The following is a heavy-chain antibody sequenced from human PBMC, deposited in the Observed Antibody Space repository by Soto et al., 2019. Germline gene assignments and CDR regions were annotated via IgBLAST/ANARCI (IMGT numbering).Heavy chain of an antibody. CDR2: ISWNSGRT. CDR3: AKGRGGSYGGDSFDY. Sequence: EVQLVESGGGLVQPGRSLRLSCAASGFTYDDYDMHLVRQAPGKGLEWVSAISWNSGRTAYADSVKGRFTISRDNAKNYLYLQMKSLRAEDTALYHCAKGRGGSYGGDSFDYWGQGTLVTVSS. CDR1: GFTYDDYD. J-gene: IGHJ4*02. V-gene: IGHV3-9*01. D-gene: IGHD1-26*01.